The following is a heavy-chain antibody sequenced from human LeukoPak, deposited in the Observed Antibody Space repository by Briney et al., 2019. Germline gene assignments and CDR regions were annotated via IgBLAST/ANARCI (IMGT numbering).Heavy chain of an antibody. J-gene: IGHJ4*02. D-gene: IGHD5-24*01. CDR3: TRVGYIDEGIDY. CDR2: IKQDGSKK. CDR1: AFIFSGHW. V-gene: IGHV3-7*04. Sequence: GGSLRLSCEGSAFIFSGHWMNWVRQTPGKGLEWVANIKQDGSKKSYVDSVKGRFTVSRDNAKNSLYLQMNSLRAEDTAIYYCTRVGYIDEGIDYWGQGTLVTVSS.